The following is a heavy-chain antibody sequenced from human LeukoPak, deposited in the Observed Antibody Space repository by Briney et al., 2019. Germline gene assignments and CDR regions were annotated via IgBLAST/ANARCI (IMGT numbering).Heavy chain of an antibody. CDR1: GGTFSSYA. CDR2: IIPILGIA. D-gene: IGHD5-12*01. J-gene: IGHJ4*02. CDR3: ARSPRRDGSLRDY. V-gene: IGHV1-69*04. Sequence: SVKISCKASGGTFSSYAISWVRQAPGQGLEWMGRIIPILGIANYAQKFQGRVTITADKSTSTAYMELSSLRSEDTAVYYCARSPRRDGSLRDYWGQGTLVTVSS.